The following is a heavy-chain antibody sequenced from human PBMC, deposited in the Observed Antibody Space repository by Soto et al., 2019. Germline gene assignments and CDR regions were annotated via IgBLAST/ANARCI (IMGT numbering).Heavy chain of an antibody. Sequence: GGSLRLSCAASGFTFSSYGMHWVRQAPGKGLEWVAVISYDGSNKYYADSVKGRFTISRDNSKNTLYLQMNSLRAEDTAVYYCAKGTRKAAGPNDYWGEGTLVTVSS. V-gene: IGHV3-30*18. CDR2: ISYDGSNK. CDR3: AKGTRKAAGPNDY. CDR1: GFTFSSYG. J-gene: IGHJ4*02. D-gene: IGHD6-13*01.